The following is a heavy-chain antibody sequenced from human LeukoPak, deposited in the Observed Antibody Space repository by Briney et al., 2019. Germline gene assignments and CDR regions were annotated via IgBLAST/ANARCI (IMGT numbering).Heavy chain of an antibody. CDR1: GFTFRGYA. CDR2: IRSNGNEK. Sequence: GGSLRLSCAASGFTFRGYAMHWVRQAPGKGLEWVALIRSNGNEKFYLDAVQGRFTISRDNSESTLFLQMSSLRPEDTAVYYRAKDRDGSGSFQKRMDVWGQGTTVTFSS. CDR3: AKDRDGSGSFQKRMDV. D-gene: IGHD3-10*01. J-gene: IGHJ6*02. V-gene: IGHV3-30*02.